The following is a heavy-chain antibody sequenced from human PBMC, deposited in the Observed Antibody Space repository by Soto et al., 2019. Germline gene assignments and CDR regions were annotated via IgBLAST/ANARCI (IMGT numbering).Heavy chain of an antibody. D-gene: IGHD2-2*01. CDR3: ASVVPGAEAWFGP. Sequence: QVQLVQSGGEVKRPGASVKVSCKTSGYTFSNYGITWVRQAPGQPLEWLGWISLYSDGTNYAQKFQGRVSMTTDTSKATAYMELSSRRSDDTAVYYCASVVPGAEAWFGPWGQGTLVTVSS. J-gene: IGHJ5*02. V-gene: IGHV1-18*01. CDR1: GYTFSNYG. CDR2: ISLYSDGT.